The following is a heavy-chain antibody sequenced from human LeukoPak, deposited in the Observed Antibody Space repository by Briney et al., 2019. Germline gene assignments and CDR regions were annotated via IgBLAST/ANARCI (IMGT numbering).Heavy chain of an antibody. Sequence: GGSLRLSCTVSGFTVSSNSMSWVRQAPGKGLEWVSFIYSGGNTHYSDSVKGRFTISRDNSKNTLYLQMGSLRAEDMAVYYCARAMVRGVIKKDYYMDVWGKGTTVTISS. D-gene: IGHD3-10*01. CDR1: GFTVSSNS. CDR2: IYSGGNT. J-gene: IGHJ6*03. CDR3: ARAMVRGVIKKDYYMDV. V-gene: IGHV3-53*05.